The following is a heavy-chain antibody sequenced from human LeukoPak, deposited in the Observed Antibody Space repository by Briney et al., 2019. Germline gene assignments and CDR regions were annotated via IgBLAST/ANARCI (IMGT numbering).Heavy chain of an antibody. CDR2: IRSKAYGGTT. CDR3: TRGALVGATTCFDY. V-gene: IGHV3-49*03. Sequence: PGGSLRLSCTASGFTFGDYAMSWFRQAPGKGLEWVGFIRSKAYGGTTEYAASVKGRFTISRDDFKSIAYLQMNSLKTEDTAVYYCTRGALVGATTCFDYWGQGTLVTVSS. D-gene: IGHD1-26*01. J-gene: IGHJ4*02. CDR1: GFTFGDYA.